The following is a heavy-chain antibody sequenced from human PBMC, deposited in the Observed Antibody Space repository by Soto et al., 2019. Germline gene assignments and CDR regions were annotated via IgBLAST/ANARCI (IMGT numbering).Heavy chain of an antibody. Sequence: GGSLRLSCTASGFSFGAYPMSWFRQAPGKGLEWVGFIRSKTYYGTTEYAASVTGRFTISRDDSKSIAYLQMNSLKTEDTAVYYCARGRNGDSGTTPLFCGLWRQGTLGAVAS. D-gene: IGHD2-21*01. CDR2: IRSKTYYGTT. CDR1: GFSFGAYP. J-gene: IGHJ4*02. V-gene: IGHV3-49*03. CDR3: ARGRNGDSGTTPLFCGL.